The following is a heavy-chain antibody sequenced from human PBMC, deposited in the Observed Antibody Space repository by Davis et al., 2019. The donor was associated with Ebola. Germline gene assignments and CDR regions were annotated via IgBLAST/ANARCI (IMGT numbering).Heavy chain of an antibody. CDR3: AKGGGTSSSDFRRT. CDR1: RFTFSIYA. V-gene: IGHV3-23*01. J-gene: IGHJ5*01. D-gene: IGHD6-6*01. CDR2: ISGSGGST. Sequence: GESLKISCAASRFTFSIYAMTWVRQAPGQGLEWVSGISGSGGSTYYADSVKGRFTISRDNSKNTLYLQMNSLRAEDTAVYYCAKGGGTSSSDFRRTWGQGTLVTVSS.